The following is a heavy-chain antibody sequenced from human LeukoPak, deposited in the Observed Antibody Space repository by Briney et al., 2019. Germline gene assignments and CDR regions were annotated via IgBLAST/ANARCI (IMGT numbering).Heavy chain of an antibody. J-gene: IGHJ3*02. CDR2: ISWNSGSI. CDR3: AKSPYYDSLYDAFDI. D-gene: IGHD3-22*01. V-gene: IGHV3-9*01. Sequence: PGGSLRLSCAASGFTFDDYAMHWVRQDPGKGLEWVSGISWNSGSIGYADSVKGRFTISRDNAKNSLYLQMNSLRAEDTALYYCAKSPYYDSLYDAFDIWGQGTMVTVSS. CDR1: GFTFDDYA.